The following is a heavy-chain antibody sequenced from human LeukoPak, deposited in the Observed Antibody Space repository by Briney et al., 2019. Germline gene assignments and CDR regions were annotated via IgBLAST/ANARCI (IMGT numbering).Heavy chain of an antibody. CDR2: VNPKSGNT. CDR3: ARTAGDFDY. V-gene: IGHV1-8*01. J-gene: IGHJ4*02. Sequence: ASVKVSCKASGYTFTTYDINWVRQATGQGLEWMGWVNPKSGNTGYAQKFQGRVTMTRDTSISTAYMELSSLISDDTAMYYCARTAGDFDYWGQGTLVTVSS. D-gene: IGHD3-16*01. CDR1: GYTFTTYD.